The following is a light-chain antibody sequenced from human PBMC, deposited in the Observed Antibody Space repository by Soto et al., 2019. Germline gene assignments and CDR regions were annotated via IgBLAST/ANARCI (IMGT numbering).Light chain of an antibody. V-gene: IGLV2-14*01. J-gene: IGLJ2*01. CDR1: SSDVGAYNY. Sequence: QSVLTQPASVSGSPGQSLTLSCTRTSSDVGAYNYVSWYQQRPGKAPKLMIYEVSNRPSGVSNRFSGSKSGNTASLTISGLQAEDEADYYCSSYTTSVTLVFGGGTKLTVL. CDR3: SSYTTSVTLV. CDR2: EVS.